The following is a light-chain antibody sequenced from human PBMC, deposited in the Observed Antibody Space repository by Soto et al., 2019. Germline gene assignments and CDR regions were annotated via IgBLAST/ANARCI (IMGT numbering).Light chain of an antibody. J-gene: IGKJ3*01. Sequence: IHMTQSPSSLSASVGDRVTITCRAGQDIANYVNWYQQKPGKAPKLPIYSASSLQSGVPSRFSGSGSGTDFALTISSLQPEDFAVYYCQQSFSTPFSFGPGTKVDVK. CDR3: QQSFSTPFS. V-gene: IGKV1-39*01. CDR1: QDIANY. CDR2: SAS.